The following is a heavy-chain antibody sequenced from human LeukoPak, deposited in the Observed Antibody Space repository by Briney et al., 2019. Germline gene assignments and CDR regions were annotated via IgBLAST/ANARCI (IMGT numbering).Heavy chain of an antibody. D-gene: IGHD5-12*01. V-gene: IGHV3-66*03. CDR1: GFTVSSNS. Sequence: GGSLRLSCTVSGFTVSSNSMSWVRQAPGKGLEWVSFIYSDNTHYADSVKGRFTISRDNSKNTLYLQMNSLRAEDTAVYYCAKDRSGFSYEYFDYWGQGTLVTVSS. CDR2: IYSDNT. J-gene: IGHJ4*02. CDR3: AKDRSGFSYEYFDY.